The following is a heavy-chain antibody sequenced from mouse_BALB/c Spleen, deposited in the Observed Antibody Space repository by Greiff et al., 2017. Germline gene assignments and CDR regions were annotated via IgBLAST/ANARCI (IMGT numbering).Heavy chain of an antibody. J-gene: IGHJ2*01. CDR1: GYSFTSYW. CDR3: ADSSYYGSSCFDY. D-gene: IGHD1-1*01. CDR2: IDPSDRET. V-gene: IGHV1S126*01. Sequence: VQLQQSGPQLVRPGASVKISCKASGYSFTSYWMHWVKQRPGQGLEWIGMIDPSDRETRLNQKFKDKATLTVDKSSSTAYMQLSSPTSEDSAVYYCADSSYYGSSCFDYWGQGTTLTVSS.